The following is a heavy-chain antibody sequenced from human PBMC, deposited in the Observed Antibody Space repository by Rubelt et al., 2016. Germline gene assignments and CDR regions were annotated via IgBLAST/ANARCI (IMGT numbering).Heavy chain of an antibody. CDR2: IDKSGST. CDR1: GGSLRNSGSY. J-gene: IGHJ5*02. D-gene: IGHD3-10*01. CDR3: ARISAPDP. V-gene: IGHV4-39*02. Sequence: QLQLQESGPGLVKPSETLSLTCTVSGGSLRNSGSYWGWIRQPPGKGLEWIGSIDKSGSTYYKSSLKGRVTIHVDTSNNHFALGLNSVTAADTAVYYCARISAPDPWGQGTLVTVSS.